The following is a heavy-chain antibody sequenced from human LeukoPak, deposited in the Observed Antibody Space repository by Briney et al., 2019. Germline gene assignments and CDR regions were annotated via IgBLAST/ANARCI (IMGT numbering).Heavy chain of an antibody. D-gene: IGHD2-8*02. Sequence: GGSLRLSCAASGFTVSLYYMTWVRQAPGKGLEWVSVIYSGGPTYYADSVKGRLTISRDNSKNTVYLQMNSLRGEDTAVYFCARGWVVATGGFDMWGQGTMVTVSS. J-gene: IGHJ3*02. CDR3: ARGWVVATGGFDM. CDR1: GFTVSLYY. CDR2: IYSGGPT. V-gene: IGHV3-53*01.